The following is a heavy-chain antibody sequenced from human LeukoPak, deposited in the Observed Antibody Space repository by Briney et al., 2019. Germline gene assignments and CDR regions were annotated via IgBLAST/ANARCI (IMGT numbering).Heavy chain of an antibody. Sequence: SVKVSCKASGGTFSSYAISWVRQAPGQGLEWMGGIIPIFGTANYAQKFQGRVTITADESTSTAYMELSSLRSEDTAVYYCARSIAAAGTLDYWGQRTLVTVSS. J-gene: IGHJ4*02. CDR2: IIPIFGTA. D-gene: IGHD6-13*01. CDR1: GGTFSSYA. CDR3: ARSIAAAGTLDY. V-gene: IGHV1-69*13.